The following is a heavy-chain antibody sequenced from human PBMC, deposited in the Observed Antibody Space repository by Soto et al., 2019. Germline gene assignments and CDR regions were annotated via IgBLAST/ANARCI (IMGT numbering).Heavy chain of an antibody. J-gene: IGHJ6*02. CDR3: ARHKGWYYSGVDV. CDR1: GGSISSNSYY. Sequence: QLQLQESGPGLVKPSETLSLTCTVSGGSISSNSYYWAWIRQPPGMGLEWIGNIYYSGTTNYNPSLKSRVTIAVDTSKNQFSLKLSSVTAADTAVYYCARHKGWYYSGVDVWGQGTTVTVSS. D-gene: IGHD2-15*01. CDR2: IYYSGTT. V-gene: IGHV4-39*01.